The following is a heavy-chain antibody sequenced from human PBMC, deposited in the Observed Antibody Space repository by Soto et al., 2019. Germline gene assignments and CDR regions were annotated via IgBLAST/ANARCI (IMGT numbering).Heavy chain of an antibody. CDR3: ASPNRSGSYYEGWYFDY. CDR1: GGSISSSSYY. J-gene: IGHJ4*02. V-gene: IGHV4-39*01. D-gene: IGHD1-26*01. Sequence: QLQLQESGPGLVKPSETLSLTCTVSGGSISSSSYYWGWIRQPPGKGLEWIGSIYYSGSTYYNPSLKSRVTISVDTSKNQFSLKLSSVTAADTAVYYCASPNRSGSYYEGWYFDYWGQGTLVTVSS. CDR2: IYYSGST.